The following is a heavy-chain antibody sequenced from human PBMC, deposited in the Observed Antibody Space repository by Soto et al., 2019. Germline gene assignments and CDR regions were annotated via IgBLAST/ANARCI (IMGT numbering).Heavy chain of an antibody. V-gene: IGHV3-23*01. CDR2: ISGGGYGA. CDR3: AKMSRALYADY. Sequence: EVQLLDSGGGLVQRGGSLRLSCAAFGFTFSNYAMTWVRQAPGKGLEWVSSISGGGYGAYYADSVQGRFIISRANSRNTLSLQMNSLGAEDTAVYYCAKMSRALYADYWGQGTLVTVSS. D-gene: IGHD2-2*01. CDR1: GFTFSNYA. J-gene: IGHJ4*02.